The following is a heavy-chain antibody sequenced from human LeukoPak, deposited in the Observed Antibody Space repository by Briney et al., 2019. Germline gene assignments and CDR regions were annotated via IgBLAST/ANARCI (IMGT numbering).Heavy chain of an antibody. CDR3: ARGGWLRFFDY. Sequence: SETLSLTCAVYGGSFSGYYWSWIRQPPGKGLEWIGEINHSGSTNYNPSLKSRVTISVDTSKNQFSLKLSSVTAADTAVYYCARGGWLRFFDYLGQGTLVSVSS. CDR2: INHSGST. D-gene: IGHD5-12*01. V-gene: IGHV4-34*01. J-gene: IGHJ4*02. CDR1: GGSFSGYY.